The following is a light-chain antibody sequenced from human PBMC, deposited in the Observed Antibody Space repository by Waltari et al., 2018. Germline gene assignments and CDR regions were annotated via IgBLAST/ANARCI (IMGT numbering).Light chain of an antibody. V-gene: IGLV3-21*02. J-gene: IGLJ1*01. CDR3: QVWDGSSDHYV. CDR2: DDS. CDR1: NIESKH. Sequence: SYVLTQPPSVSVAPGQTARITCGGNNIESKHVHWYQQKPGQAPVLVVYDDSDRPSGIPERVSGANAGNAATLTIFGLEAGDEADYYCQVWDGSSDHYVFGSGTKVTVL.